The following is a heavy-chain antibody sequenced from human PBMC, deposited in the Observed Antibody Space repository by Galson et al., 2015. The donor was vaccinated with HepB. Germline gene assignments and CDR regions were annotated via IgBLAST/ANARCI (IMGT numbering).Heavy chain of an antibody. D-gene: IGHD2-2*01. CDR1: GGSISSSSYY. J-gene: IGHJ6*02. CDR3: ARHSDQGGMDV. V-gene: IGHV4-39*01. Sequence: SETLSLTCTVSGGSISSSSYYWGWIRQPPGKGLEWIGSIYYSGSTYYNPSLKSRVTISVDTSKNQFSLKLSSVTAADTAVYYCARHSDQGGMDVWGQGTTVTVSS. CDR2: IYYSGST.